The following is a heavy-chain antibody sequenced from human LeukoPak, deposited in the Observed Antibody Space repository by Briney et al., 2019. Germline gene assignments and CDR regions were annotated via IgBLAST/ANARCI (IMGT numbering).Heavy chain of an antibody. D-gene: IGHD3-22*01. CDR1: GYTFTSYG. J-gene: IGHJ3*02. V-gene: IGHV1-18*01. CDR2: ISAYNGNT. CDR3: ARGFYDSSGYYVDGPAFDI. Sequence: ASVKVSCKASGYTFTSYGISWVRQAPGQGLEWMGWISAYNGNTNYAQKLQGRVTMTTDTSTSTAYMELRSLRSDDTAVYYCARGFYDSSGYYVDGPAFDIWGQGTRVTVSS.